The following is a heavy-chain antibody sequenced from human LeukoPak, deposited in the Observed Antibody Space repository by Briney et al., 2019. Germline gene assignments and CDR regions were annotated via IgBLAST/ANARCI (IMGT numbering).Heavy chain of an antibody. Sequence: ASVKVSCKASGYTFTSYYMHWVRQAPGQGLEWMGIINPSGGSTSYAQKFQVRVTMTRDTSTSTVYMELSSLRSEDTAVHYCARGLAYCGGDCYWGFDYWGQGTLVTVSS. CDR2: INPSGGST. CDR1: GYTFTSYY. CDR3: ARGLAYCGGDCYWGFDY. J-gene: IGHJ4*02. V-gene: IGHV1-46*01. D-gene: IGHD2-21*02.